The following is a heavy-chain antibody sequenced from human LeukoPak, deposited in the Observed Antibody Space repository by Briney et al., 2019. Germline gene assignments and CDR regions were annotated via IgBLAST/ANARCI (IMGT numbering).Heavy chain of an antibody. CDR1: GFTFSSYW. D-gene: IGHD6-13*01. Sequence: GGSLRLSCAASGFTFSSYWMSWVRQAPGKGLEWVANIKQDGSDKYYVDSVKGRFTISRDNAKNSLYLQMNSLRAEDTAVYYCARDRRIAAAGTGYYFDYWGQGTLVTVSS. J-gene: IGHJ4*02. CDR3: ARDRRIAAAGTGYYFDY. V-gene: IGHV3-7*01. CDR2: IKQDGSDK.